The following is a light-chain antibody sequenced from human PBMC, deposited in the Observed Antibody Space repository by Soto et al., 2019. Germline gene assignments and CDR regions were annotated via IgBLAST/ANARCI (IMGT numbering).Light chain of an antibody. CDR1: QSAGSN. J-gene: IGKJ4*01. V-gene: IGKV3-15*01. Sequence: EIVMTQSPATLSVSPGERATLSCRTSQSAGSNLAWYQQKPGQGPRLLIYDASTRATGIPDRFSGSGSGTEFTLSISSLQSEDFAVYYCQHYKNWPPLTFGGGTKVEIK. CDR2: DAS. CDR3: QHYKNWPPLT.